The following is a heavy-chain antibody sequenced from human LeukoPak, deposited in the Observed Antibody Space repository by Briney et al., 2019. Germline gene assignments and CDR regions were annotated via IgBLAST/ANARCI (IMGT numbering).Heavy chain of an antibody. D-gene: IGHD3-3*01. J-gene: IGHJ4*02. V-gene: IGHV3-23*01. CDR2: ISGSGGST. CDR1: GFTFSSYA. Sequence: GGSLRLSCAASGFTFSSYAMSWVRQAPGKGLEWVSAISGSGGSTYYADSVKGRVTISRDNSKNTLYLQMNTLRPADAAVYYCAQVGSYYDFWSGYPLYWGQGTLVTVSS. CDR3: AQVGSYYDFWSGYPLY.